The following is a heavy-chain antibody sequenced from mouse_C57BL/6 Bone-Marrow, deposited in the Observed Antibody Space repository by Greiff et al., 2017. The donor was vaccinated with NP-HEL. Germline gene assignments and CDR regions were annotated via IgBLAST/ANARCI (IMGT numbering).Heavy chain of an antibody. CDR1: GYTFTDYE. D-gene: IGHD4-1*01. CDR2: IDPETGGT. CDR3: TANWVWYVDV. J-gene: IGHJ1*03. Sequence: QVQLKQSGAELVRPGSSFPLSFPSSGYTFTDYEMHWVKQTPVHGLAWIGAIDPETGGTAYNQKFKGKAILTADKSSSTAYMELRSLTSEDSAVDYCTANWVWYVDVWGTGTTVTVSS. V-gene: IGHV1-15*01.